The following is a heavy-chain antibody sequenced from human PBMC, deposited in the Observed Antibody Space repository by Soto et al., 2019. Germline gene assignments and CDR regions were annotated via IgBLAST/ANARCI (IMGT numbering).Heavy chain of an antibody. CDR3: ARVRGVVGYCSSTRCYGSMIIYYYGIDV. CDR2: IKPSGDIT. D-gene: IGHD2-2*01. V-gene: IGHV1-46*01. J-gene: IGHJ6*02. Sequence: ASVKVSCKASGYIFTSYYMHWVRQAPGQGLEWMGIIKPSGDITSYAQKIQGRVTMTRDTSTSTVYMELSSLRSEDTAEYYCARVRGVVGYCSSTRCYGSMIIYYYGIDVWGQGTTVTLSS. CDR1: GYIFTSYY.